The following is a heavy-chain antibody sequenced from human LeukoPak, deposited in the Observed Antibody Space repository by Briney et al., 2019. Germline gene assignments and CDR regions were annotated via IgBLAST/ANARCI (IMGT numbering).Heavy chain of an antibody. J-gene: IGHJ6*02. CDR2: IKEDGTGK. D-gene: IGHD6-13*01. Sequence: GSLRLSCVASGFTFSTYWMSWVRQAPGKGLKWLANIKEDGTGKNHVDSVKGRFTISRDNAKNSLYLQMNGLRAEDTAVYYCAREIPQQLVAMDVWGQGTTVTVSS. V-gene: IGHV3-7*04. CDR3: AREIPQQLVAMDV. CDR1: GFTFSTYW.